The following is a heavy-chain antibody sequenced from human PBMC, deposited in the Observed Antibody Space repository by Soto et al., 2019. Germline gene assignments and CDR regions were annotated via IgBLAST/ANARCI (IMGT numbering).Heavy chain of an antibody. V-gene: IGHV5-51*01. Sequence: GESLKISCKASGYSFTTYWIGWVRQMPGKGLEWMGIINPGDSDTRYSPSFQGQVTISADRSTSTAYLQWSSLKASDTAMYYCARHEQFYYYYYGMDVCGPGTTVTVS. J-gene: IGHJ6*02. CDR1: GYSFTTYW. CDR3: ARHEQFYYYYYGMDV. D-gene: IGHD6-19*01. CDR2: INPGDSDT.